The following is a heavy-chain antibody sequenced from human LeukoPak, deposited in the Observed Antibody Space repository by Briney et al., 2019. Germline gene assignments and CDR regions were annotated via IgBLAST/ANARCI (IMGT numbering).Heavy chain of an antibody. Sequence: SETLSLTCTVSGGSISSYYWSWIRQPPGKGLEWIGYIYYSGSTNYNPSLKSRVTISVDTSKNQFSLKLSSVTAADTAIYYCARAVSGRFDYWGQGTLVTVSS. CDR2: IYYSGST. CDR1: GGSISSYY. V-gene: IGHV4-59*08. J-gene: IGHJ4*02. D-gene: IGHD6-19*01. CDR3: ARAVSGRFDY.